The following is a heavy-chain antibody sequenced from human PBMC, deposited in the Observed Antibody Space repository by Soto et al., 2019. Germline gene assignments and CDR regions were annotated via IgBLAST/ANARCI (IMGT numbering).Heavy chain of an antibody. CDR1: GGSISSYY. V-gene: IGHV4-4*07. D-gene: IGHD2-2*01. CDR3: ARGIVVVPAYWFDP. Sequence: SETLSLTCTVSGGSISSYYWSWIRQPAGKGLEWIGRIYTSGSTNYNPSLKSRVTMSVDTSKNQFSLKLSSVTAADTAVYYCARGIVVVPAYWFDPWGHGTLVTVSS. J-gene: IGHJ5*02. CDR2: IYTSGST.